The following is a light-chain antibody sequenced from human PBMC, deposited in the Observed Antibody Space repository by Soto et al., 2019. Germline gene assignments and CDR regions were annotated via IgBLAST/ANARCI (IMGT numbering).Light chain of an antibody. CDR3: HQNYDLPWT. CDR1: QTISGNY. Sequence: EIALTQSPASLSLSPGERVTLSCRTSQTISGNYLSWYQRRPGQAPRLLIFGASIRATDIPARFSGSGSGRDFTLAITSLEPEDFAVYYCHQNYDLPWTFGQGTKLEMK. J-gene: IGKJ2*02. CDR2: GAS. V-gene: IGKV3D-7*01.